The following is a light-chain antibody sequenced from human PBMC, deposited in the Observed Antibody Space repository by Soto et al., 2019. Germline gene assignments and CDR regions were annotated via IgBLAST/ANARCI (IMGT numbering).Light chain of an antibody. Sequence: EIGLTQSPGTLSLSPGERATLFCRASQSVSSSFLAWYQQIPGQAPRLLIYGASSRASGIPDRISGSGSGTDFTLTISRLEPADFAVYYCQQYGSSPITFGQGTRLEIK. CDR3: QQYGSSPIT. J-gene: IGKJ5*01. CDR2: GAS. V-gene: IGKV3-20*01. CDR1: QSVSSSF.